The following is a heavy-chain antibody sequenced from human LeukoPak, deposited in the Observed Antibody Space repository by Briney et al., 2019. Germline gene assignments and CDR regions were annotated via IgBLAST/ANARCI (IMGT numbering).Heavy chain of an antibody. V-gene: IGHV3-30-3*01. CDR1: GFTFGDYT. J-gene: IGHJ4*02. CDR2: ISYDGSNK. D-gene: IGHD5-18*01. CDR3: ARGPGQLWFFDY. Sequence: GGSLRLSCTGSGFTFGDYTMTWIRQAPGKGLEWVAVISYDGSNKYYADSVKGRFTISRDNSKNTLYLQMNSLRAEDTAVYYCARGPGQLWFFDYWGQGTLVTVSS.